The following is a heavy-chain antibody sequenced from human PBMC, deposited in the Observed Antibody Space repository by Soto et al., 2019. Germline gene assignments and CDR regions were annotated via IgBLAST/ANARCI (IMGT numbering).Heavy chain of an antibody. CDR3: AKVRRFGELRSLY. CDR2: IGVSGDTT. J-gene: IGHJ4*02. V-gene: IGHV3-23*01. D-gene: IGHD3-10*01. CDR1: GFTFSSYA. Sequence: EVHLLESGGGLVQPGGSLRLSCAASGFTFSSYAMRWVRQAPGKGLEWVSAIGVSGDTTYYPDSVKGRFTISRDNSKNTLYLQMGSLRAEETAVYYCAKVRRFGELRSLYWGQGTLVTVSS.